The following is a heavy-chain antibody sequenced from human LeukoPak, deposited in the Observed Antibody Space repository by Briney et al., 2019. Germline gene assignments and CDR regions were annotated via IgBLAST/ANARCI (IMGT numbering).Heavy chain of an antibody. CDR2: MNPKSGNT. CDR1: GYTFTNYD. CDR3: ARDSYGFHGWFDP. Sequence: ASVKVSCKTSGYTFTNYDINWVRQATGQGLEWMGWMNPKSGNTGSAQRFQGRVTMTRDTSISTAYMELSSLRSEDTAVYYCARDSYGFHGWFDPWGQGTLVTVSS. J-gene: IGHJ5*02. V-gene: IGHV1-8*01. D-gene: IGHD5-18*01.